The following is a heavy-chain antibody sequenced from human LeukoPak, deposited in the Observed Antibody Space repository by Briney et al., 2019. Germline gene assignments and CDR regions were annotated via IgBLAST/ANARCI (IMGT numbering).Heavy chain of an antibody. CDR1: GGSFTYH. V-gene: IGHV4-34*01. Sequence: SETLSLTCAVYGGSFTYHWSWIRQPPGKGLEWVGEISLSGRTNYNPSLKSRVTISLDTSKNQFSLKLTSGTAADTAVYYCARGGGDCSGGSCYIDAWSQGTLVTVSS. D-gene: IGHD2-15*01. CDR2: ISLSGRT. CDR3: ARGGGDCSGGSCYIDA. J-gene: IGHJ5*02.